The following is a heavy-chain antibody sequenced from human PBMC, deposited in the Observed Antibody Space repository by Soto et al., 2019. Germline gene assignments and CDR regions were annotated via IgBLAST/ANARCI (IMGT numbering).Heavy chain of an antibody. J-gene: IGHJ4*02. Sequence: GGSLRLSCAASGFTFSSYAMSWVRPAPGKGLEWVSGIRDSGGSTYYADSVKGLFTISRDNSKNTLYLQMNSLRAEDTAVYYCAKGTYYYGSAPYYFDYWGQGTLVTVSS. CDR2: IRDSGGST. D-gene: IGHD3-10*01. CDR3: AKGTYYYGSAPYYFDY. V-gene: IGHV3-23*01. CDR1: GFTFSSYA.